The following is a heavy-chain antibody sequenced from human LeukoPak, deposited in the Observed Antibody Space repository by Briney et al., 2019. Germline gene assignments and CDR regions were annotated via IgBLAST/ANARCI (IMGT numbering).Heavy chain of an antibody. D-gene: IGHD3-10*01. J-gene: IGHJ4*02. CDR2: IYYSGST. Sequence: SETLSLTCTVSGGSISSSSYYWGWIRQPPGKGLEWIGSIYYSGSTYYNPSLKSRVTISVDTSKNQFSLKLSSVTAADTAVYYCARDATYYGSGLIPATTHLYWGQGTLVTVSS. CDR1: GGSISSSSYY. CDR3: ARDATYYGSGLIPATTHLY. V-gene: IGHV4-39*07.